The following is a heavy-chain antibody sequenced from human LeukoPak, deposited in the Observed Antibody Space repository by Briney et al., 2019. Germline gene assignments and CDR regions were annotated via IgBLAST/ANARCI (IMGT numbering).Heavy chain of an antibody. J-gene: IGHJ4*02. D-gene: IGHD3-22*01. CDR3: GRGDYYDSSGCDY. Sequence: ASVKVSCKASGGTFSSYAISWVRQAPGQGLEWMGRIIPIFGTANYAQKFQGRVTITADKSTSAAYMELSSLRSEDTAVYYCGRGDYYDSSGCDYWGQGTLVTVSS. CDR2: IIPIFGTA. V-gene: IGHV1-69*06. CDR1: GGTFSSYA.